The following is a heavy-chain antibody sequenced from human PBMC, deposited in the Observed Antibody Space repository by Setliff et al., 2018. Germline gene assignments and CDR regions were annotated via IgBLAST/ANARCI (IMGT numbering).Heavy chain of an antibody. J-gene: IGHJ5*02. D-gene: IGHD3-3*01. V-gene: IGHV3-74*01. CDR3: ARDVYDFRTGLGGP. Sequence: PGGSLRLSCGGYGFTFSKYWMYWVRQVPGKGLVWVSRINGDGTITHYADSVKGRFTISRDNDKKTLYLQMNSLRVEDTAVYFCARDVYDFRTGLGGPWGQGTRVTVSS. CDR1: GFTFSKYW. CDR2: INGDGTIT.